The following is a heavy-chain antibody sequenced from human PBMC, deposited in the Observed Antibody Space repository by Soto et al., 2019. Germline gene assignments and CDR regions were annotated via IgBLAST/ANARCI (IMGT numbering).Heavy chain of an antibody. J-gene: IGHJ6*02. CDR3: ARAATIDYDFWSGYYTGIYYYGMDV. CDR2: IYHSGST. Sequence: SETLSLTCAVSGGSISSSNWWSWVRQPPGKGLEWIGEIYHSGSTNYNPSLKSRVTISVDKSKNQFSLKLSSVTAADTAVYYWARAATIDYDFWSGYYTGIYYYGMDVWCQGTTVTVSS. V-gene: IGHV4-4*02. CDR1: GGSISSSNW. D-gene: IGHD3-3*01.